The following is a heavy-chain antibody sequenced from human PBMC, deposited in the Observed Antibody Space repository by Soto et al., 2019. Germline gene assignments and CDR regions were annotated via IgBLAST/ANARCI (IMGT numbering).Heavy chain of an antibody. CDR2: ISRTSNYI. CDR3: ASGVFGLVSPVIGGY. D-gene: IGHD3-3*01. V-gene: IGHV3-21*01. CDR1: GFTFSSYS. Sequence: GGSLRLSCAASGFTFSSYSMNWVHQAPGKGLEWVSSISRTSNYIYYTDSVKGRFTISRDNAKNSIYLQMNSLRAEDTATYYCASGVFGLVSPVIGGYWGQGTMVTVYS. J-gene: IGHJ4*02.